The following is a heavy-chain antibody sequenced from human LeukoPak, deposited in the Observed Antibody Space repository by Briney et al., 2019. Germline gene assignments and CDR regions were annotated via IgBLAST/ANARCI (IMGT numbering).Heavy chain of an antibody. CDR3: ARVGRLDAFDI. J-gene: IGHJ3*02. CDR1: GYTFTSYY. V-gene: IGHV1-46*01. Sequence: ASVKVSCKASGYTFTSYYMHWVRQAPGQGLEWMGIINPSGGSTSYAQKFQGRVTMTTDTSTSTAYMELRSLRSDDTAVYYCARVGRLDAFDIWGQGTMVTVSS. CDR2: INPSGGST.